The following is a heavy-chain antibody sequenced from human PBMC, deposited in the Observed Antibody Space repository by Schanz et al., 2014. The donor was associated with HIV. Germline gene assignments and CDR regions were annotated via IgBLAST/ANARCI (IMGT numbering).Heavy chain of an antibody. CDR1: GYSFTSYD. CDR3: ARRGLVGATLYYYYYGMDV. Sequence: QVWLVQSGAEVKKPGASVKVSCKASGYSFTSYDIYWVRQATGQGLEWMGWMNPNSGNTGYAQKFQGRVTLTRNTSISTAYMELSSLRSEDTAVYYCARRGLVGATLYYYYYGMDVWGQGTTVTVSS. CDR2: MNPNSGNT. V-gene: IGHV1-8*01. J-gene: IGHJ6*02. D-gene: IGHD1-26*01.